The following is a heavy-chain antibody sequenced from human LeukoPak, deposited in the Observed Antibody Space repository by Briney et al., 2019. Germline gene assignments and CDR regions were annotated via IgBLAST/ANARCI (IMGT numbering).Heavy chain of an antibody. CDR2: IKQDGSEK. Sequence: GGSLRLSCAASGFTFSTYWMSWVRQAPGKGLEWVANIKQDGSEKYYVGSVKGRFTISRDNAENSLYLQMNSLRAEDTVVYYCARKGYSYGGFDYWGQGTLVTVSS. D-gene: IGHD5-18*01. J-gene: IGHJ4*02. CDR1: GFTFSTYW. CDR3: ARKGYSYGGFDY. V-gene: IGHV3-7*01.